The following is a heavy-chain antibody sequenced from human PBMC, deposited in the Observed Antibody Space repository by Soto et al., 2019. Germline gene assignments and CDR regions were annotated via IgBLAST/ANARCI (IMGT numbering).Heavy chain of an antibody. D-gene: IGHD3-22*01. CDR1: GFTSSSYS. Sequence: GGSLRLSCAASGFTSSSYSMNWVRQAPGKGLEWVSYISSSSSTIYYADSVKGRFTISRDNAKNSLYLQMNSLRAEATAVYYCARDGNYYDSSGYYTGWFDPWGQGTLVTVSS. V-gene: IGHV3-48*01. J-gene: IGHJ5*02. CDR3: ARDGNYYDSSGYYTGWFDP. CDR2: ISSSSSTI.